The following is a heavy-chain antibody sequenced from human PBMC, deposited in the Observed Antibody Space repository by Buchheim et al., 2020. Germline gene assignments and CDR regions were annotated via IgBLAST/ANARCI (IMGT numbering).Heavy chain of an antibody. D-gene: IGHD2-8*01. Sequence: QVQLVESGGGVVQPGRSLRLSCAASGFTFSGNAMHWVRQAPGKGLEWVALISYDGSNKYYADSVKGRFTISRDNSRNTLYLQMNSLSVEDTAVYSCAREYANREWVGYGTYHPYNFFDSWGQGT. CDR2: ISYDGSNK. CDR1: GFTFSGNA. J-gene: IGHJ5*01. V-gene: IGHV3-30-3*01. CDR3: AREYANREWVGYGTYHPYNFFDS.